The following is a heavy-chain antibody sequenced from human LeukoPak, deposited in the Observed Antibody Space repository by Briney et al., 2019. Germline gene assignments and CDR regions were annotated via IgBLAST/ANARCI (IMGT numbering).Heavy chain of an antibody. CDR1: GFTFSSYA. CDR2: ISYDGSNK. V-gene: IGHV3-30-3*02. J-gene: IGHJ4*02. D-gene: IGHD5-18*01. CDR3: AKTWIQLWDPFDY. Sequence: QPGRSLRLSCAASGFTFSSYAMHWVRQAPGKGLEWVAVISYDGSNKYYADSVKGRFTISRDNSKNTLYLQMNSLRAEDTAVYYCAKTWIQLWDPFDYWGQGTLVTVSS.